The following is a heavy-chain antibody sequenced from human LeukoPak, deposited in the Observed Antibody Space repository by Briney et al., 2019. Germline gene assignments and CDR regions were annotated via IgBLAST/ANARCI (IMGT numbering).Heavy chain of an antibody. J-gene: IGHJ6*02. CDR2: ISYDGSNK. CDR1: GFTFSSYA. CDR3: ARERYGMDV. V-gene: IGHV3-30-3*01. Sequence: PGRSLRLSCAASGFTFSSYAMHWVRQAPGKGLEWVAVISYDGSNKYYADSVKGRFTISRDNSKNTLYLQMNSLRAEDMAVYYCARERYGMDVWGQGTTVTVSS.